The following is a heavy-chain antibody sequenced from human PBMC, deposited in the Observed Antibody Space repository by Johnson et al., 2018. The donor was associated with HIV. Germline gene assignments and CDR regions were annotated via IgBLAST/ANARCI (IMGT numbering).Heavy chain of an antibody. V-gene: IGHV3-66*01. CDR3: ARDGMAATKANI. CDR2: IYSGGST. CDR1: GFTVSSNY. D-gene: IGHD1-14*01. J-gene: IGHJ3*02. Sequence: VQLVESGGGLVQPGGSLRLSCAASGFTVSSNYLSWVRQAPGKGLAWVSVIYSGGSTYYADSVKGRFTISRDNSKNTLYLQMNSLRAEDTAVYYCARDGMAATKANIWGQGTMVTVSS.